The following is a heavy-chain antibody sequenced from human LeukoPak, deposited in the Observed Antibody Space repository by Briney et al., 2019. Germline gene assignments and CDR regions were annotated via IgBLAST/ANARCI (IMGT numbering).Heavy chain of an antibody. J-gene: IGHJ6*02. D-gene: IGHD2-15*01. CDR2: NYAGDADT. CDR1: GYSCTTYW. CDR3: ARHEKPGRRDTCYRNHMDV. V-gene: IGHV5-51*01. Sequence: GESLKISCEGGGYSCTTYWICWGRQLPGKVLEGMGINYAGDADTRYSPSFEGHVTMSADQSISPAYLQWASMNPSDPAMYFCARHEKPGRRDTCYRNHMDVWGQGTTVTVSS.